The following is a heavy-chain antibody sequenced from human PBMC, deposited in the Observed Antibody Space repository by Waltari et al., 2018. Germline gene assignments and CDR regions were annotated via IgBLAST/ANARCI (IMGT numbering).Heavy chain of an antibody. CDR2: IYHSGST. D-gene: IGHD6-19*01. V-gene: IGHV4-38-2*01. Sequence: QVQLQESGPGLVKPSETLSLTCAVSGYSISSGYYWGWIRQPPGKGLEWIGSIYHSGSTSYTPSLQSRVTISVDTSKNQFSLKLSSVTAADTAVYYCARSVAVAGSFSYWGQGTLVTVSS. J-gene: IGHJ4*02. CDR3: ARSVAVAGSFSY. CDR1: GYSISSGYY.